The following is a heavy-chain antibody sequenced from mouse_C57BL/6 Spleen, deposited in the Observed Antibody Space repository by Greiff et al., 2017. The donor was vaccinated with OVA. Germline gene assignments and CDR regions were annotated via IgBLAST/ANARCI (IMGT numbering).Heavy chain of an antibody. J-gene: IGHJ3*01. V-gene: IGHV1-15*01. CDR1: GYTFTDYE. CDR3: TRRKLSWFAY. Sequence: VQLQQSGAELVRPGASVTLSCKASGYTFTDYEMHWVKQTPVHGLEWIGAIDPETGGTAYNQKFKGKAILTADKSSSTAYMELRSLTSEDSAVYYCTRRKLSWFAYWGQGTLVTVSA. CDR2: IDPETGGT.